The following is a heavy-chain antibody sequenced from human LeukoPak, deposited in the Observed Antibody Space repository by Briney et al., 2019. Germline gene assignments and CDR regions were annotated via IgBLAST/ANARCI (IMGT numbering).Heavy chain of an antibody. CDR1: GYSFTSYW. V-gene: IGHV5-51*01. CDR3: ARTRITIFGVSFDAFDM. CDR2: IYPGDSDT. D-gene: IGHD3-3*01. J-gene: IGHJ3*02. Sequence: GESLKISCTGSGYSFTSYWIDWVRQMRGKGLEWMGIIYPGDSDTRYSPSFQGQVTISAEKSISTAYLQWSRMKALDTAMYYCARTRITIFGVSFDAFDMWGQGTMLTVSS.